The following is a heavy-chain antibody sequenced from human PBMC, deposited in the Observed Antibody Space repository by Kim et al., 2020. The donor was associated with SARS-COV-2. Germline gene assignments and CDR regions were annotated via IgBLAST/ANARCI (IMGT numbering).Heavy chain of an antibody. Sequence: GGSLRLSCAASGFTFSSYSMNWVRQAPGKGLEWVSSISSSSSYIYYADSVKGRFTISRDNAKNSLYLQMNSLRAEDTAVYYCARDMVPYYDFWSGYRKSYGMDVWGQGTTVTVSS. V-gene: IGHV3-21*01. CDR1: GFTFSSYS. D-gene: IGHD3-3*01. J-gene: IGHJ6*02. CDR3: ARDMVPYYDFWSGYRKSYGMDV. CDR2: ISSSSSYI.